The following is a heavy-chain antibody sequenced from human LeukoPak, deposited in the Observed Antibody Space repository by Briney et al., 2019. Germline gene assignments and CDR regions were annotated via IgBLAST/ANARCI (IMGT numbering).Heavy chain of an antibody. Sequence: PSETLSLTCTVSGGSISNYYWSWIRQPPGKGLEWIGHIFYTGSTNYNPSLKSRVTISIDTSKNQFSLNLSSVTAADTAVYYCARTGSTGGYRGQGTLVTVSS. CDR1: GGSISNYY. CDR3: ARTGSTGGY. V-gene: IGHV4-59*01. CDR2: IFYTGST. J-gene: IGHJ4*02. D-gene: IGHD1-1*01.